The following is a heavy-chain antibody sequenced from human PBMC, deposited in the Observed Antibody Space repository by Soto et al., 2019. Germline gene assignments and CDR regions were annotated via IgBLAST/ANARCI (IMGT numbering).Heavy chain of an antibody. Sequence: PGGSLRLSCAASGFTFSGSAMHWVCQASGKGLEWVGRIRSKANSYATAYAASVKGRFTISRDDSKNTAYLQMNSLKTEDTAVYYCTRRRKTYYYDSSGRSDAFDIWGQGT. J-gene: IGHJ3*02. V-gene: IGHV3-73*01. CDR1: GFTFSGSA. D-gene: IGHD3-22*01. CDR2: IRSKANSYAT. CDR3: TRRRKTYYYDSSGRSDAFDI.